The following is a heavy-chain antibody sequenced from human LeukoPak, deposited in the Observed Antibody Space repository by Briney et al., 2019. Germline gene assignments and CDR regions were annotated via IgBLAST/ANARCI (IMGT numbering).Heavy chain of an antibody. CDR1: GGSFSGYY. D-gene: IGHD2-21*02. Sequence: SETLSLTCAVYGGSFSGYYWSWIRQPPGKGLEWIGEINHSGSTNYNPSLKSRVTISVDTSKNQFSLKLSSVTAADTAVYYCARGMPVDRTYCGGDCYRDYWGQGTLVTVSS. CDR3: ARGMPVDRTYCGGDCYRDY. J-gene: IGHJ4*02. V-gene: IGHV4-34*01. CDR2: INHSGST.